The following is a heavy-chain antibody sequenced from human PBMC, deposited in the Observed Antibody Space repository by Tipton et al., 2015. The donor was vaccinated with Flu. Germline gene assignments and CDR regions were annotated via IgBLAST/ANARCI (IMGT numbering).Heavy chain of an antibody. CDR2: MSHSGRT. V-gene: IGHV4-38-2*01. Sequence: LRLSCAVSGYSINSGYFWGWIRQPPGKGLEWIGSMSHSGRTYYNPSLKSRVTISADTWKTQFSLKLGSVTAADTAVYYCARLTYYYGSGTSDCWGQGTLVTVSS. CDR1: GYSINSGYF. J-gene: IGHJ4*02. D-gene: IGHD3-10*01. CDR3: ARLTYYYGSGTSDC.